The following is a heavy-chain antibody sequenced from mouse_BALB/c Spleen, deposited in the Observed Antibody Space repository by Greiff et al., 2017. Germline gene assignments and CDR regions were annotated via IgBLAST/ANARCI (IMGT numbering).Heavy chain of an antibody. CDR2: INPENGNT. Sequence: VQLQQSGAELVRSGASVKLSCTASGFNIKDYYMHWVKQRPEQGLEWIGWINPENGNTKYDPKFQGKATITADTSSNTAYLQLSSLTSEDTAVYYCARGDFYYAMDYWGQGTSVTVSS. V-gene: IGHV14-1*02. CDR1: GFNIKDYY. J-gene: IGHJ4*01. CDR3: ARGDFYYAMDY.